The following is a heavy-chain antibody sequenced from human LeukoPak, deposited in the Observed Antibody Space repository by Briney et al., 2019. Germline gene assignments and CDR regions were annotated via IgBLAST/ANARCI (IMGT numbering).Heavy chain of an antibody. CDR1: GFTLSNYW. Sequence: GGSLRLSCEASGFTLSNYWMYWVRPAPGKGLVWVSRIISDGSSNYSDSVNGRFTISRDNAKNTLYLQMNSLRVEDTAVYYCVRGVYASGSSPWGQGTLVTVSS. J-gene: IGHJ5*02. CDR2: IISDGSS. D-gene: IGHD3-10*01. V-gene: IGHV3-74*01. CDR3: VRGVYASGSSP.